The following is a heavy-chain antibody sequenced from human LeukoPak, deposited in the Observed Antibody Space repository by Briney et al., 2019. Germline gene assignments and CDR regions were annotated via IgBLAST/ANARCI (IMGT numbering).Heavy chain of an antibody. CDR1: GFTFSSYW. V-gene: IGHV3-7*01. D-gene: IGHD3-3*01. J-gene: IGHJ4*02. CDR2: IKQDGSEK. CDR3: ARESGDFWSGYYYFDY. Sequence: PGGSLRLSCAASGFTFSSYWMSWARQAPGKGLEWVANIKQDGSEKYYVDSVKGRFTISRDNAKNSLYLQMNSLRAEDTAVYYCARESGDFWSGYYYFDYWGQGTLVTVSS.